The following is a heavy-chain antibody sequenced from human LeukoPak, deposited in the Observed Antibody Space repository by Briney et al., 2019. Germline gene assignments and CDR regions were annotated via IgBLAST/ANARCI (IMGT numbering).Heavy chain of an antibody. J-gene: IGHJ4*02. V-gene: IGHV3-53*01. Sequence: PGGSLRLSCAASGFTVSSNYMNWVRQAPGKGLEWVSVIYSGGSTYYADSVKGRFTISRDNSKNTLYLQMNSLRAEDTAVYFCAKDGRRYSSGWYVDHWGQGTLVTVSS. CDR2: IYSGGST. D-gene: IGHD6-19*01. CDR3: AKDGRRYSSGWYVDH. CDR1: GFTVSSNY.